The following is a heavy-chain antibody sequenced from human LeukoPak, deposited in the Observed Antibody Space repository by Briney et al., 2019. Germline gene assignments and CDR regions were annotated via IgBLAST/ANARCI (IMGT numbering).Heavy chain of an antibody. CDR2: ISAYNGNT. D-gene: IGHD2-2*01. Sequence: ASVKVSCKASGYTFTSYGISWVRQAPGQGLEWKGWISAYNGNTNYAQKLQGRVTMTTDTSTSTAYMELRSLRSDDTAVYYCARAGLGYCSSTSCTYYYYGMDVWGQGTTVTVSS. CDR3: ARAGLGYCSSTSCTYYYYGMDV. CDR1: GYTFTSYG. J-gene: IGHJ6*02. V-gene: IGHV1-18*01.